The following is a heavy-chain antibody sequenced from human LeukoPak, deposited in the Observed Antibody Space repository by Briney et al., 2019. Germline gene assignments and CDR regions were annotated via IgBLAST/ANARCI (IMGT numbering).Heavy chain of an antibody. CDR1: GFTVSRNY. J-gene: IGHJ4*02. CDR2: IYSGGST. V-gene: IGHV3-66*02. Sequence: GGSLRLSCAASGFTVSRNYMSWVRQAPGKWLEWVSVIYSGGSTYYTDSVKGRLTISRDNSKNTLYLQMNSLRAEDTAVYYCARGYNGDYWGQGTLVTVSS. D-gene: IGHD1-1*01. CDR3: ARGYNGDY.